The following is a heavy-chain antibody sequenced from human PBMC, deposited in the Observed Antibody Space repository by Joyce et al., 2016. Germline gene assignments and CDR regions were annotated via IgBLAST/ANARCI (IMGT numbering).Heavy chain of an antibody. V-gene: IGHV5-51*01. CDR3: GRQTTGTTGYYYMDV. D-gene: IGHD1-1*01. CDR1: EYSFSSTW. J-gene: IGHJ6*03. Sequence: EVQLVQSGAEVKKPGESLKISCKGSEYSFSSTWIGWVRQKPGKGLEWMGIIYSTDSDTRYSTSFQGQVTISVDKSISTAYLQWSSLKASDTAIYYCGRQTTGTTGYYYMDVWGKGTTVTVSS. CDR2: IYSTDSDT.